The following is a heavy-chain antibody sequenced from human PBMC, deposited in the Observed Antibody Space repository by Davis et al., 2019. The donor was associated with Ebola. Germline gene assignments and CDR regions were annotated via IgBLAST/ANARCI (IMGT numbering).Heavy chain of an antibody. Sequence: HTGGSLRLSCAASGFTFSKYWMHWVRQTPGKGLMWVSRITSDGSSSTREYADSVKGRFTISRDNDKNTLYLQMNSLRAEDTGIYYCTRVTGYDKPIEYWGQGTLVTVSS. CDR3: TRVTGYDKPIEY. V-gene: IGHV3-74*03. CDR1: GFTFSKYW. CDR2: ITSDGSSS. J-gene: IGHJ4*02. D-gene: IGHD5-12*01.